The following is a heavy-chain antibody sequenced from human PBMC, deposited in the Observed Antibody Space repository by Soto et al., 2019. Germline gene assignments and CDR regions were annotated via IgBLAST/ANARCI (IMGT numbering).Heavy chain of an antibody. Sequence: GGSLRLSCAAAGFSVSSSHMNWVRQAPGKGLEWVAVIWYDGSKKYYADSVKGRFTISRDNSKNTLYLQMNSLRAEDTAVYYCARDARDGYNYLFDYWGQGTLVTSPQ. CDR2: IWYDGSKK. V-gene: IGHV3-33*08. D-gene: IGHD5-12*01. CDR3: ARDARDGYNYLFDY. J-gene: IGHJ4*02. CDR1: GFSVSSSH.